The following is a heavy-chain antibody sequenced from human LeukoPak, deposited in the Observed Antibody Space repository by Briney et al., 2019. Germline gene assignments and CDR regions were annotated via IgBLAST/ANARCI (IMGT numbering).Heavy chain of an antibody. CDR1: GGSFSGYY. CDR3: ARLARSSSEAPFADY. V-gene: IGHV4-34*01. Sequence: SETLSLTCAVYGGSFSGYYWSWISPPPGRGMEWVGETNHSGSPNYNTSPKSRVTIPVDTSKTQFSLKLGSGAAADTAVYYCARLARSSSEAPFADYWGQGALVTVSS. CDR2: TNHSGSP. J-gene: IGHJ4*02. D-gene: IGHD6-6*01.